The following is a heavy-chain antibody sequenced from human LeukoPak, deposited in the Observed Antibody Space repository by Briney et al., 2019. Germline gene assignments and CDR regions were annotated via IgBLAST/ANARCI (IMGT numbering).Heavy chain of an antibody. CDR1: GGSISKYY. Sequence: SETLSLTCTVPGGSISKYYWSWIRQPADKGLEWIGRIHTSGTTHYNPSLKSRVTLSVDTSTNQFSLRLTSVTATDTAAYYCARLHLPAHEGAFDIWGRGTMVTVSS. D-gene: IGHD1-14*01. CDR2: IHTSGTT. V-gene: IGHV4-4*07. CDR3: ARLHLPAHEGAFDI. J-gene: IGHJ3*02.